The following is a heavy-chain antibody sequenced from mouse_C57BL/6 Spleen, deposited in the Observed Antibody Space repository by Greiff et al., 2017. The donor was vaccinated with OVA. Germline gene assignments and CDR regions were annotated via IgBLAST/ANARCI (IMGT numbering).Heavy chain of an antibody. V-gene: IGHV1-15*01. J-gene: IGHJ1*03. CDR2: IDPETGGT. CDR1: GYTFTDYE. CDR3: TRWGDGSSYGWYFDV. Sequence: QVQLKQSGAELVRPGASVTLSCKASGYTFTDYEMHWVKQTPVHGLEWIGAIDPETGGTAYNQKFKGKAILTADKSSSTAYMELRSLTSEDSAVYYCTRWGDGSSYGWYFDVWGTGTTVTVSS. D-gene: IGHD1-1*01.